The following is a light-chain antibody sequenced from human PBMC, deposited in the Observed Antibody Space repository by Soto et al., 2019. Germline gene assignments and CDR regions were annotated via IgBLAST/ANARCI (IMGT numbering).Light chain of an antibody. Sequence: AIQLTQSPSSLSASVGDRVTITCRASKGISSALAWYQQKPGKAPTLLIYDASSLESGVPSRFSGSGSGTDFTLTISSLQPEDFATYYCQHFNSYPHGALTFGGGTKVEIK. CDR1: KGISSA. J-gene: IGKJ4*01. CDR2: DAS. V-gene: IGKV1-13*02. CDR3: QHFNSYPHGALT.